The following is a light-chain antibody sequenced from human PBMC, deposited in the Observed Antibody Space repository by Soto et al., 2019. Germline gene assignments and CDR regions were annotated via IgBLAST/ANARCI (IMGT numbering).Light chain of an antibody. V-gene: IGKV1-5*01. J-gene: IGKJ1*01. CDR3: QQSYSIPWT. CDR2: DVS. Sequence: DMEMTQSPSTLSASVGDRVTITCRASQTISRSVAWYQQRPGKAPKVLIYDVSTLETGVPARFSGSGSGTEFTLTISSLQPDDFATYFCQQSYSIPWTFGQGTKVDIK. CDR1: QTISRS.